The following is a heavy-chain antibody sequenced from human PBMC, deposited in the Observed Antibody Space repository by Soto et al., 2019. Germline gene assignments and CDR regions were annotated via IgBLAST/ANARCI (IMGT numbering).Heavy chain of an antibody. J-gene: IGHJ5*02. CDR1: GGSISSGGYS. V-gene: IGHV4-30-2*01. CDR3: ARVPGP. CDR2: IYHSGST. Sequence: QLQLQESGSGLVKPSQTLSLTCAVSGGSISSGGYSWSWIRQPPGKGLEWIGYIYHSGSTYYLPSLKSRVTMSVDRAKNQSPLQLSPVTGAGTGVYYCARVPGPWGQGTLVSVSS.